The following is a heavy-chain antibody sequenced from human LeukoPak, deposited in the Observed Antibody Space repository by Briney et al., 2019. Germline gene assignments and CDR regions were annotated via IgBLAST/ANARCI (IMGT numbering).Heavy chain of an antibody. J-gene: IGHJ4*02. Sequence: SETLSLTCTVSGYSISSGYFWGWMRQPPGKGLEWIGSLYQSETAHYNPSLKSRVTISVDTSKNQFSLKLSSVTAADTAVYYCARGRRGYGGYYDSSGYYPPYYFDYWGQGTLVTVSS. CDR3: ARGRRGYGGYYDSSGYYPPYYFDY. CDR1: GYSISSGYF. V-gene: IGHV4-38-2*02. CDR2: LYQSETA. D-gene: IGHD3-22*01.